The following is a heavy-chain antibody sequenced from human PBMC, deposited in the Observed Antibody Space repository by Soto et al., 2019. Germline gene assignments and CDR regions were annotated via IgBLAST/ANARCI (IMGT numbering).Heavy chain of an antibody. Sequence: ASVKVSCKASGYTFTSYDINWVRQATGQGLEWMGWMNPNSGNTGYAQKFQGRVTMTRNTSISTAYMELSSLRSEDTAVYYCARLTGYSSGWYYYYYGMDVWGQGTTVTVSS. CDR3: ARLTGYSSGWYYYYYGMDV. CDR2: MNPNSGNT. CDR1: GYTFTSYD. D-gene: IGHD6-19*01. J-gene: IGHJ6*02. V-gene: IGHV1-8*01.